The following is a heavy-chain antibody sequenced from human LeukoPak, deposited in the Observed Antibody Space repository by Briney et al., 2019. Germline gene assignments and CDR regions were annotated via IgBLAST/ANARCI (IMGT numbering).Heavy chain of an antibody. J-gene: IGHJ5*02. Sequence: SETLSLTCTVSGGSISSYYWSWIRQPPGKGLEWIGYIYYSGSSNYNPSLKSRVTISVDTSKNQFSLKLSSVTAADTAVYYCARAIQWGLWFDPWGQGTLVTVSS. CDR2: IYYSGSS. V-gene: IGHV4-59*01. CDR1: GGSISSYY. CDR3: ARAIQWGLWFDP. D-gene: IGHD5-12*01.